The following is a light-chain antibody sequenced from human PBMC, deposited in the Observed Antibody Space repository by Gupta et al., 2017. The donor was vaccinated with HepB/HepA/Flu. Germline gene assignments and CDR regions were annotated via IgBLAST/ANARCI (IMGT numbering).Light chain of an antibody. CDR1: QDINNY. Sequence: IKMTQSPSSLSSSVGDRVTITCQASQDINNYLSWFQQKPGKPPKLLIYDASALETGVPSRFTGSGSETFFTFTITSLQPEDFATYYCQQYDSLPLTFGGGTKVEIK. J-gene: IGKJ4*01. V-gene: IGKV1-33*01. CDR3: QQYDSLPLT. CDR2: DAS.